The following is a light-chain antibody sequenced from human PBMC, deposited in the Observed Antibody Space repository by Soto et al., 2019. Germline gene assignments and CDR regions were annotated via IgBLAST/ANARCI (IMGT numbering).Light chain of an antibody. CDR1: ESLSQHS. CDR3: HQFQRTLRT. CDR2: GVS. J-gene: IGKJ1*01. V-gene: IGKV3-20*01. Sequence: IVLTQSPGTLSLSPGETATLSCRASESLSQHSIAWYQQKPGQAPRLLIYGVSGRATGIPDRFSGSGSGTDFTLTISGLEHEDVAVYFCHQFQRTLRTFGQGTRVEV.